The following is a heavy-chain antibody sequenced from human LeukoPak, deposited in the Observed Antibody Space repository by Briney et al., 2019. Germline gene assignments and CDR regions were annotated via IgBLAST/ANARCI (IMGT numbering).Heavy chain of an antibody. CDR2: IYYSGST. D-gene: IGHD6-13*01. CDR1: GGSISSYY. J-gene: IGHJ3*02. V-gene: IGHV4-59*08. CDR3: AIRYSSSWYSDAFDI. Sequence: SETLSLTCTVSGGSISSYYWSWIRQPPGKGLEWIGYIYYSGSTNYNPSLKSRVTISVDTSKNQFSLKLSSVTAADTAVYYCAIRYSSSWYSDAFDIWGQGARVTVSS.